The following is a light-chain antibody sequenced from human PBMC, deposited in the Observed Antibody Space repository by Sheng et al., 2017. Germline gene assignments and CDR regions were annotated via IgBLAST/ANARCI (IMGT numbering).Light chain of an antibody. CDR2: KDS. CDR1: KLGDKH. Sequence: YELTQSPSVSVSPGQTASITCSGDKLGDKHASWYQQKPVQSPVVVIYKDSKRPSGIPERFSGSNSGNTATLTISGTQPMDEADYYCQAWDGSTVVFGGGTKLTVL. J-gene: IGLJ2*01. CDR3: QAWDGSTVV. V-gene: IGLV3-1*01.